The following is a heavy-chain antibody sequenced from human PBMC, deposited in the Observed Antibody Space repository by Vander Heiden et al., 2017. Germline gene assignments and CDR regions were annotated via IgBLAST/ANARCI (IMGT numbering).Heavy chain of an antibody. CDR3: VRGIGDLWYYGMDV. J-gene: IGHJ6*01. V-gene: IGHV4-39*01. D-gene: IGHD3-3*01. CDR1: GVFTTATSFY. Sequence: QLQLQESGPGLVKPSETLSLTCDVSGVFTTATSFYGGWVRQSPGKGLEWIGSLYHSGTTYYNRYLRSRLTISVDTSKTLFSLKLSSVTAADTAVYFCVRGIGDLWYYGMDVWGQGTTVTVSS. CDR2: LYHSGTT.